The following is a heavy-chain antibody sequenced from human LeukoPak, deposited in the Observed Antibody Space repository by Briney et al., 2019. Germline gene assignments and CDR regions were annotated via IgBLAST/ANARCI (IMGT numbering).Heavy chain of an antibody. CDR1: GYTFTSYG. CDR2: ISVYNGNT. D-gene: IGHD1-26*01. CDR3: ARGVGANSRPDY. Sequence: ASVKVSCKASGYTFTSYGISWARQAPGQGLEWMGWISVYNGNTKYAQKFQGRVTMTTDTSTSTAYMELRSLKSDDTAVYYCARGVGANSRPDYWGQGTLVTVSS. J-gene: IGHJ4*02. V-gene: IGHV1-18*01.